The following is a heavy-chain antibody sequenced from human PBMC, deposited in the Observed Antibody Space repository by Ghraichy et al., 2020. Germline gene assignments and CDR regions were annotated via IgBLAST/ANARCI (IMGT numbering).Heavy chain of an antibody. D-gene: IGHD3-22*01. J-gene: IGHJ1*01. CDR2: ISGSGGTT. Sequence: GGSLRLSCAASGFTFSIYSMNWVRQAPGKGLEWVSAISGSGGTTYYADSVKGRFTISRDNSRSTLYLRMNSLRAEDTAVYYCAKDRRGYYDSSGYFYKGYFHHWGQGTLVTVSS. V-gene: IGHV3-23*01. CDR1: GFTFSIYS. CDR3: AKDRRGYYDSSGYFYKGYFHH.